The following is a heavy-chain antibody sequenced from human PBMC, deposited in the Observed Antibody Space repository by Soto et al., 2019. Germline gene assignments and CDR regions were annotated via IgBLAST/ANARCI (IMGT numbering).Heavy chain of an antibody. CDR3: ARLEGLATISYYFDC. J-gene: IGHJ4*02. Sequence: QLQLQESGPGLVKPSETLSLTCSVSDDSINSDKYYWGWIRQPPGKGLEWIGSIYYRGNAYYNPSIQTQVTISLDKSKSQFSLKLNSVTAADSAVYFCARLEGLATISYYFDCWGPGALVTVSS. V-gene: IGHV4-39*01. CDR2: IYYRGNA. CDR1: DDSINSDKYY. D-gene: IGHD3-9*01.